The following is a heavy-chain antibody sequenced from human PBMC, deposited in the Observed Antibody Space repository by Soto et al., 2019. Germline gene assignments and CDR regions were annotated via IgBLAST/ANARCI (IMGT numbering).Heavy chain of an antibody. CDR3: ARAAAGNSPFDY. CDR1: GFTFSNYG. CDR2: IWYDGSNK. Sequence: QVQLVESGGGVVQPRRSLRLSCAASGFTFSNYGMHWVRQAPGKGLEWVAVIWYDGSNKYYADSMKGRFTISRDNSKNTLYLQMDSLRAEDTAVYYCARAAAGNSPFDYWGQGTLVTVSS. J-gene: IGHJ4*02. V-gene: IGHV3-33*01. D-gene: IGHD6-13*01.